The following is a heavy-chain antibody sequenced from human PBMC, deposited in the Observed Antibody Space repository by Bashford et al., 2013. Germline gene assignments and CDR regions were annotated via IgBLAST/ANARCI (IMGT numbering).Heavy chain of an antibody. CDR1: GFSLSTSGVG. CDR2: IYWDDDK. D-gene: IGHD1-26*01. Sequence: CGPTLVKPTQTLTLTCTFSGFSLSTSGVGVGWIRQPPGKALEWLALIYWDDDKRYSPSLKSRLTITKDTYQNQVVLTMTNMDPVDTATYYCARIRSSGSTTPIDYVGQGTLV. V-gene: IGHV2-5*02. CDR3: ARIRSSGSTTPIDY. J-gene: IGHJ4*02.